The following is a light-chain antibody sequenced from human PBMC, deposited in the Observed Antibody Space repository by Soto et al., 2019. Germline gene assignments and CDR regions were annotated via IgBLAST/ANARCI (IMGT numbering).Light chain of an antibody. V-gene: IGLV4-69*01. CDR1: SGHSSYG. CDR2: LNSDGSH. J-gene: IGLJ7*01. Sequence: QTVVTQSPSASAALGASVKLTCTLSSGHSSYGIAWHQQQPEKGPRYLMKLNSDGSHSKGDGIPDRFSGSSSGAERYLTISSLQSEDEADYYCQTWGTGIPVFGGGTQLTV. CDR3: QTWGTGIPV.